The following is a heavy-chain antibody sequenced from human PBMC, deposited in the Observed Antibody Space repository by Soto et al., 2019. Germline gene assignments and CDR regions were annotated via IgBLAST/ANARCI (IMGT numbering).Heavy chain of an antibody. CDR1: GFTFSNYA. Sequence: GGSLRLSCATSGFTFSNYAMHWVRQAPGKGLEYVSAISSNGYSLYYANSVKDRFTISRDNSKNTVYLQMGSLRAEDMAMYYCASGRSLDYRGQGTLVTVSS. CDR2: ISSNGYSL. V-gene: IGHV3-64*01. J-gene: IGHJ4*02. CDR3: ASGRSLDY.